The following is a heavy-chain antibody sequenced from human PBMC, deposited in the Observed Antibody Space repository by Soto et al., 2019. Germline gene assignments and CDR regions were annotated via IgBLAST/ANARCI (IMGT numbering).Heavy chain of an antibody. CDR3: ARDSVPGNYYYYGMDV. V-gene: IGHV4-31*03. Sequence: QVQLQESGPGLVKPSQTLSLTCTVSGGSISSGGYYWSWIRQHPGKGLEWIGYIYYSGSTYYNPSLKSRVTLSLVTTKIXFSLKLSSVTAADTAVYYCARDSVPGNYYYYGMDVWGQGTTVTVSS. CDR1: GGSISSGGYY. CDR2: IYYSGST. J-gene: IGHJ6*02. D-gene: IGHD2-2*01.